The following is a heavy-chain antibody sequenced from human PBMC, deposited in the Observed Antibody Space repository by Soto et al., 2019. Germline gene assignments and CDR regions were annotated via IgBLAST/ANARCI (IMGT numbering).Heavy chain of an antibody. V-gene: IGHV3-30*03. CDR1: GFTFSSYG. Sequence: QVQLVESGGGVVQPGRSLRLSCAASGFTFSSYGMHWVRQAPGKGLEWVEVISYDGSNKYYADSVKGRFTISRDNSKNTLYLQMNSLRAEDTAVYYCATSGSYSGFDYWGQGTLVTVSS. CDR2: ISYDGSNK. D-gene: IGHD1-26*01. J-gene: IGHJ4*02. CDR3: ATSGSYSGFDY.